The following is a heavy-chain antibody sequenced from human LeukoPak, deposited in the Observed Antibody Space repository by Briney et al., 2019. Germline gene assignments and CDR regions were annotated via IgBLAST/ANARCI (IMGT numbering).Heavy chain of an antibody. CDR3: ARGARIAANYFDY. CDR1: GGSFSGYY. J-gene: IGHJ4*02. V-gene: IGHV4-34*01. Sequence: PSETLSLTCAVYGGSFSGYYWSWIRQPPGKGLEWIGEINHSGNTNYNPSLKSRVTISVDTSKNQFSLKLSSVTAADTAVYYCARGARIAANYFDYWGQGTLVTVSS. D-gene: IGHD6-13*01. CDR2: INHSGNT.